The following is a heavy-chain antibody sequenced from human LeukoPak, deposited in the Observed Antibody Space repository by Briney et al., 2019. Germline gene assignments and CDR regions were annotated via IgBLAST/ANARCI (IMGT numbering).Heavy chain of an antibody. J-gene: IGHJ4*02. CDR2: IYYSGST. V-gene: IGHV4-59*01. D-gene: IGHD1-26*01. CDR3: ARGREWEPKVFDY. CDR1: GGSISGYY. Sequence: SETLSLTCTVSGGSISGYYWSWIRQPPGKGLEWIGYIYYSGSTNCNPSLKSRVTISVDTSKNQFSLKLSSVTAVDTAVYYCARGREWEPKVFDYWGQGTLVTVSS.